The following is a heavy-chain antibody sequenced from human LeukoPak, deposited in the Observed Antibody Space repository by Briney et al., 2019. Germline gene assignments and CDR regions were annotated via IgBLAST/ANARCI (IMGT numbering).Heavy chain of an antibody. CDR2: ISSSSRTI. D-gene: IGHD3-3*01. CDR1: GFTFSNYN. J-gene: IGHJ4*02. CDR3: ARDRGGTDDFWSGYYTGYFDY. Sequence: GGSLRLSCAASGFTFSNYNMNWVRQAPGKGLEWVSYISSSSRTIYYADSVKGRFTISRDNGKNSLYLQMNSLRGEDTAVFYCARDRGGTDDFWSGYYTGYFDYWGQGTLVTVSS. V-gene: IGHV3-48*01.